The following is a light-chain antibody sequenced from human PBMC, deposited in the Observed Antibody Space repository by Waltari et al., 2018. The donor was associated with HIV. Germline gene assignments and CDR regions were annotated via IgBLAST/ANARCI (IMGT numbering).Light chain of an antibody. V-gene: IGLV1-44*01. Sequence: SVLTQPPSASGTPGQRVTISSSGSSSNFGSNAVNWYHQVPGTSPKLFTYSTNPRPSGVPDRFSASRSATSASLAISGLQSEDEADYYCAAWDDSLNGVVFGGGTKLTVL. J-gene: IGLJ3*02. CDR2: STN. CDR3: AAWDDSLNGVV. CDR1: SSNFGSNA.